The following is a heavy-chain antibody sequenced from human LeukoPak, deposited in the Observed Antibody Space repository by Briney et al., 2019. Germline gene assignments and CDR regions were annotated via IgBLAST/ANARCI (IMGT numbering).Heavy chain of an antibody. D-gene: IGHD4-17*01. CDR2: IYHSGST. V-gene: IGHV4-38-2*01. CDR1: GYSISSGYY. J-gene: IGHJ4*02. CDR3: ARGGLDYGDYVSVPDY. Sequence: ASETLSLTCAVSGYSISSGYYWGWIRQPPGKGLEWIGSIYHSGSTYYNPSLKSRVTISVDTSKNQFSLKLSSVTAADTAVYYCARGGLDYGDYVSVPDYWGQGTLVTVSS.